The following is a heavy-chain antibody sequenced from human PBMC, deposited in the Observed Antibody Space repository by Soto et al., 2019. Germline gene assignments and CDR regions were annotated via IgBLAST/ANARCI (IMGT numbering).Heavy chain of an antibody. CDR1: GASISSDY. J-gene: IGHJ5*02. CDR3: ARAHRSGWA. D-gene: IGHD6-19*01. CDR2: LYNSGNA. Sequence: QVQLHESGPGLVKPAETLSLTCTAFGASISSDYWSWIRQPPEGGLEWIAYLYNSGNANYNSSLKSRVTISIDTSKNQFSLQLSSVTAADTAVYYCARAHRSGWAWGPGALVTVSS. V-gene: IGHV4-59*01.